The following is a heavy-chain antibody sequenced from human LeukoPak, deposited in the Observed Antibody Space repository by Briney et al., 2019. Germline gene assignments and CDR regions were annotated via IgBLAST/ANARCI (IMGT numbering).Heavy chain of an antibody. J-gene: IGHJ4*02. CDR1: GFTFSTYA. CDR2: ISGSGGGT. V-gene: IGHV3-23*01. Sequence: GGSLRLSCAASGFTFSTYAMSWVRQAAGKGLEWVALISGSGGGTYYADSVKGRFTISRDNSKNTLSLQMNSLRAEDTAVYYCAKDLDCSSTSCHFDYWGQGALVTVSS. D-gene: IGHD2-2*01. CDR3: AKDLDCSSTSCHFDY.